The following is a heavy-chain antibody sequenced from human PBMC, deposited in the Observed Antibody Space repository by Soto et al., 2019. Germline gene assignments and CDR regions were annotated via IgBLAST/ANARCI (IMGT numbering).Heavy chain of an antibody. V-gene: IGHV4-34*01. J-gene: IGHJ5*02. D-gene: IGHD2-2*01. CDR2: IHHNGDT. Sequence: QVQLQQWGAGLLKPSETLSLTCAVYGGYFSGYHCIWIRQTPGKGLEWIGEIHHNGDTNYSPSLKNRVTISLDTSKNQLSLKMTSVTAADTAVYYCARGPNSTWPMPASWGQGTLVTVSS. CDR1: GGYFSGYH. CDR3: ARGPNSTWPMPAS.